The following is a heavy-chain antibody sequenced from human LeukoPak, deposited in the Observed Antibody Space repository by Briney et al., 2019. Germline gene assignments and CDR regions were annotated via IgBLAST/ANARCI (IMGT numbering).Heavy chain of an antibody. Sequence: SETLSLTCTVSGYSISSGYYWGWIRQPPGKGLEWIGSIYHSGSTYYNPSLKSRLTISVDTSKNQFSLKLSSVTAADTALYYCARGLWFGDENPPYFDYWGQGTLVTVSS. CDR2: IYHSGST. V-gene: IGHV4-38-2*02. CDR3: ARGLWFGDENPPYFDY. CDR1: GYSISSGYY. D-gene: IGHD3-10*01. J-gene: IGHJ4*02.